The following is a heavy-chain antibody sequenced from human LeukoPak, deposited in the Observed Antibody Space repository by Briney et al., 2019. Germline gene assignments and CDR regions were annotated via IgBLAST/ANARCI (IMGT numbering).Heavy chain of an antibody. CDR1: GYSFTNYD. V-gene: IGHV1-8*01. CDR2: MNPNSDNT. Sequence: GASVKVSCKASGYSFTNYDINWVRQATGQGLEWMGWMNPNSDNTGYAQKFQGRVTMTRNTSISTAYMELSSLRSDDTAVYYCARRGSSWYNWFDPWGQGTLVTVSS. CDR3: ARRGSSWYNWFDP. D-gene: IGHD6-13*01. J-gene: IGHJ5*02.